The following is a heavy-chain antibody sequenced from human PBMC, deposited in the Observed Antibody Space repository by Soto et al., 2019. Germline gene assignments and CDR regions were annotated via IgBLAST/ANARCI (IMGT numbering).Heavy chain of an antibody. CDR2: ISYDGSNN. V-gene: IGHV3-30*18. CDR1: GFTFSSYG. D-gene: IGHD1-1*01. J-gene: IGHJ6*02. Sequence: GGSLRLSCAASGFTFSSYGMHWVRQAPGKGLEWVAVISYDGSNNYYADSVKGRSTISRDNSKNALYLQMNILKAEDTDVYYCAKASGYYYSYGMDVWGQGTTVTVSS. CDR3: AKASGYYYSYGMDV.